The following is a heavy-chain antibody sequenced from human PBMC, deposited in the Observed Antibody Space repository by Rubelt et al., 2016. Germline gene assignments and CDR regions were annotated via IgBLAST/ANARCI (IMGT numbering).Heavy chain of an antibody. CDR3: ARVPVGATRTFDY. Sequence: QVQLQESGPGLVKPSQTLSLTSTVSGGSVSSGGYYWSWIRQHPGKGLEWIGYIYYSGSTYYNPSLKSRVTISVDTSKNQFSLKLSAVTAADTAVYYCARVPVGATRTFDYWGQGTLVTVSS. V-gene: IGHV4-31*03. CDR2: IYYSGST. J-gene: IGHJ4*02. D-gene: IGHD1-26*01. CDR1: GGSVSSGGYY.